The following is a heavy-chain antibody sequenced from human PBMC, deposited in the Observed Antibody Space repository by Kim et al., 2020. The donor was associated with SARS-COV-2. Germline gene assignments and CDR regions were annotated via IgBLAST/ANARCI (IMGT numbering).Heavy chain of an antibody. CDR3: ANRGYSYGYVNYYYGMDV. J-gene: IGHJ6*02. CDR1: GYTFTSYA. V-gene: IGHV7-4-1*02. CDR2: INTNTGNP. D-gene: IGHD5-18*01. Sequence: ASVKVSCKASGYTFTSYAMNWVRQAPGQGLEWMGWINTNTGNPTYAQGFTGRFVFSLDTSVSTAYLQISSLKAEDTAVYYCANRGYSYGYVNYYYGMDVWGQGTTVTVSS.